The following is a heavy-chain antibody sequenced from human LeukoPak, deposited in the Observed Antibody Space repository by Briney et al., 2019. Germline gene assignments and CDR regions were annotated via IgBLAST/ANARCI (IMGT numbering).Heavy chain of an antibody. CDR1: GGSISSSSYY. J-gene: IGHJ4*02. CDR2: IYATGNT. D-gene: IGHD4-17*01. Sequence: SETLSLTCTVSGGSISSSSYYRTWIRQPAGKGLEWIGRIYATGNTNFNPSLKSRVTMSIDTSKNQFSLKLSSVTAADTAVYYCARDDYDDSTRGLDYWGQGTLVTVSS. CDR3: ARDDYDDSTRGLDY. V-gene: IGHV4-61*02.